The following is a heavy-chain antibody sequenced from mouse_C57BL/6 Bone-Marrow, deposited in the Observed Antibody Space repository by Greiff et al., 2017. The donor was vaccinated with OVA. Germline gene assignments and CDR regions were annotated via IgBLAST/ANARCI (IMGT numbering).Heavy chain of an antibody. V-gene: IGHV1-52*01. D-gene: IGHD3-1*01. J-gene: IGHJ2*01. Sequence: QVQLQQPGAELVRPGSSVKLSCKASGYTFTSYWMHWVKQRPIQGLEWIGNIDPSDSETHYNQKFKDKATLTVDKSSSTAYMQLSSLTSEDSAVYSCARQGFRNGALFDYGGQGTTLTVSS. CDR2: IDPSDSET. CDR1: GYTFTSYW. CDR3: ARQGFRNGALFDY.